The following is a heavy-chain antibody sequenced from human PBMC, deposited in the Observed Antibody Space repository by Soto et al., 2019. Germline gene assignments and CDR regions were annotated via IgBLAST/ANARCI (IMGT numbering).Heavy chain of an antibody. Sequence: TGGSLRLSCAASGFTFSSHSMNWVRQAPGKGLEWVSYISSSSSTIYYADSVKGRFTISRDNAKDSLYLQMNSLRAEDTAVYYCAREYFGGAIGPRRPRRNAFDIWGQGTMVTVSS. CDR3: AREYFGGAIGPRRPRRNAFDI. CDR2: ISSSSSTI. D-gene: IGHD3-16*02. V-gene: IGHV3-48*01. J-gene: IGHJ3*02. CDR1: GFTFSSHS.